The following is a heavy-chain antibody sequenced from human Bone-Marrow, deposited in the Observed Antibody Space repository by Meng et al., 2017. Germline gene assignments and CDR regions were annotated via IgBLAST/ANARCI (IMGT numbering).Heavy chain of an antibody. CDR2: ISSSSSYI. J-gene: IGHJ6*02. D-gene: IGHD3-10*01. CDR1: GFTFSSYS. Sequence: GESLKISCAASGFTFSSYSMNWVRQAPGKGLEWVSSISSSSSYIYYADSVKGRFTISRDNAKNSLYLQMNSLRAEDTAVYYCTTAGITMVRGHRYYYYGMDVWGQGTTVTVSS. CDR3: TTAGITMVRGHRYYYYGMDV. V-gene: IGHV3-21*03.